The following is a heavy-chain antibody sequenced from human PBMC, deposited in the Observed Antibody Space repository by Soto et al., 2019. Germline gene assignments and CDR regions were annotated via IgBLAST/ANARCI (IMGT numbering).Heavy chain of an antibody. CDR3: ARENSVQAWLHHFDH. Sequence: VGSLRLSCEASGFSFSSFAMNWVRQAPGRGLEWVSYISDDGASIYYADSLKGRFTISRDNAKNSLSLQMNNLRAEDTAVYYCARENSVQAWLHHFDHWGLGTLVTVSS. V-gene: IGHV3-48*03. J-gene: IGHJ4*02. D-gene: IGHD5-18*01. CDR2: ISDDGASI. CDR1: GFSFSSFA.